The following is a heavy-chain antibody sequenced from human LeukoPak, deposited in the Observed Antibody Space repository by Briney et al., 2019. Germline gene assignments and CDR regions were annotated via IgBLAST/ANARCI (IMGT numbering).Heavy chain of an antibody. CDR1: GFTFSNYY. CDR2: IKQHATEK. CDR3: M. J-gene: IGHJ3*02. Sequence: GGSLRLSCAASGFTFSNYYMNWVRQAPGKGLEWVANIKQHATEKYYVDSVKGRFTISRDDAKSTLYYCARGSVHWYGNDALDMWGQGTVVTVSS. D-gene: IGHD2-15*01. V-gene: IGHV3-7*01.